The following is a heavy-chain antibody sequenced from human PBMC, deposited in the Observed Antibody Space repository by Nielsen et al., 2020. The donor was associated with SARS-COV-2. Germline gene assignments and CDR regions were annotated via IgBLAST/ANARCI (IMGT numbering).Heavy chain of an antibody. CDR2: VFHDGNA. V-gene: IGHV4-59*01. CDR3: ARSGFYDSSSGIKYCYHVDV. CDR1: GGPITDFF. D-gene: IGHD3-10*01. Sequence: SDTLSLTCTVSGGPITDFFWSWIRQSPGNGLEWVGYVFHDGNAKFNPSLRRRVSLSVDKSKNQFSLRLTSLTAADTATYYCARSGFYDSSSGIKYCYHVDVWGQGTTVTVSS. J-gene: IGHJ6*02.